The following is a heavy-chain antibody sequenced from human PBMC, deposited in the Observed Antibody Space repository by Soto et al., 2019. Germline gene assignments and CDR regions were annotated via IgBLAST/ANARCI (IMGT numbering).Heavy chain of an antibody. V-gene: IGHV3-11*01. CDR3: ARSSATPNGWWGYGLDV. D-gene: IGHD2-15*01. Sequence: GALRPSCAASGFTFSGYFLTWIRQAPGKGLEWVSYIASSGSTIYYADSVNGRFTISRDNAKNSLYLQMNSLRGEDTAVYYCARSSATPNGWWGYGLDVWGQGTKVTVSS. CDR1: GFTFSGYF. CDR2: IASSGSTI. J-gene: IGHJ6*02.